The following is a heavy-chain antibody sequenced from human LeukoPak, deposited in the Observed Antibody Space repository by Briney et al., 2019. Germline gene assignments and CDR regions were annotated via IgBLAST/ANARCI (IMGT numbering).Heavy chain of an antibody. CDR3: VRDEKLTRFGGPMDV. CDR2: IYSGGTT. J-gene: IGHJ6*02. V-gene: IGHV3-66*01. CDR1: GFTVSNNY. Sequence: GGSLRLSCAASGFTVSNNYMSWVRQAPGKGLEWVSVIYSGGTTYYADSVKGRFTVSRDNSKNTLYLQMNSLRAEDTAVYYCVRDEKLTRFGGPMDVWGQGTTVTVSS. D-gene: IGHD4-23*01.